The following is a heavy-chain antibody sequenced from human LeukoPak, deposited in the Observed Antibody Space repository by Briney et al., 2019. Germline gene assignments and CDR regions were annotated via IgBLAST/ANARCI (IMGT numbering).Heavy chain of an antibody. CDR2: ISFDGSDK. Sequence: GGSLRLSCAASGFTFSSYGMHWVRQAPGKGLEWVAVISFDGSDKYYADSVKGRFTISRDNSKNTLYLQMNSLRAEDTAVYYCAKPQDIVVVVAAMGNYFDYWGQGTLVTVSS. V-gene: IGHV3-30*18. CDR3: AKPQDIVVVVAAMGNYFDY. J-gene: IGHJ4*02. CDR1: GFTFSSYG. D-gene: IGHD2-15*01.